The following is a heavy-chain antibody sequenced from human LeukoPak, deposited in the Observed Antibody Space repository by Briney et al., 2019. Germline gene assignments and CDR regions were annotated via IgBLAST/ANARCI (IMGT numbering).Heavy chain of an antibody. J-gene: IGHJ4*02. V-gene: IGHV4-38-2*01. Sequence: KPSETLSLTCAVSGYSISRYYYWGWVRQPPGKGLEWIGRIYHSGSTSYNPSLESRVTISIDTSKNQFSLNLSSVTAADTAVYYCARVMAEDITQDQENYYDSSAYYYYFDYWGQGTLVTVSS. CDR1: GYSISRYYY. D-gene: IGHD3-22*01. CDR3: ARVMAEDITQDQENYYDSSAYYYYFDY. CDR2: IYHSGST.